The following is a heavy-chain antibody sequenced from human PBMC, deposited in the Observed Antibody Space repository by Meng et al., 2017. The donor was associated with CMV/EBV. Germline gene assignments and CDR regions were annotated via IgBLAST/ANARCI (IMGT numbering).Heavy chain of an antibody. D-gene: IGHD5-18*01. CDR3: ARESNVDTAMVDY. Sequence: ASGCTFTGYYMHWVRQAPGQGLEWMGWINPNSGGTNYAQKFQGRVTMTRDTSISTAYMELSRLRSDDTAVYYCARESNVDTAMVDYWGQGTLVTVSS. CDR2: INPNSGGT. V-gene: IGHV1-2*02. J-gene: IGHJ4*02. CDR1: GCTFTGYY.